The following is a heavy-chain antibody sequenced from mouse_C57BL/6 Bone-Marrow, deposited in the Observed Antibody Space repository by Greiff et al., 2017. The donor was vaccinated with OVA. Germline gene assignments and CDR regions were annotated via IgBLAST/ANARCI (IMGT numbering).Heavy chain of an antibody. D-gene: IGHD2-4*01. CDR1: GYTFTSYT. Sequence: VQLQQSGAELARPGASVKMSCKASGYTFTSYTMHWVKQRPGQGLEWIGYINPSSGYTKYNQKFKDKATLTADKSSSTAYMQLSSLTSEDSAVYYCAKGDEYDGRGFDYWGQGTTLTVSA. J-gene: IGHJ2*01. V-gene: IGHV1-4*01. CDR2: INPSSGYT. CDR3: AKGDEYDGRGFDY.